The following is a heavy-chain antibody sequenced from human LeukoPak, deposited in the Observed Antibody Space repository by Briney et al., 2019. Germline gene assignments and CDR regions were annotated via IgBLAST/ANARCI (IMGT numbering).Heavy chain of an antibody. Sequence: SETLSLTCTVSGGSVSSGSYYWSWIRQPPGKGLEWIGYIYYSGSTNYNPSLKSRVTISVDTSKHQFSLKLGSVTAADTAVYYCARGLRYFDWLQGAFDIWGQGTMVTVSS. V-gene: IGHV4-61*01. CDR1: GGSVSSGSYY. D-gene: IGHD3-9*01. J-gene: IGHJ3*02. CDR3: ARGLRYFDWLQGAFDI. CDR2: IYYSGST.